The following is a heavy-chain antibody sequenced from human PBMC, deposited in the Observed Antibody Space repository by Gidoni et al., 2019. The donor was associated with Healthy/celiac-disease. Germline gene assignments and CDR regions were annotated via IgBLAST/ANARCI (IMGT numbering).Heavy chain of an antibody. Sequence: QVQLQQWGAGLLKPSETLSLTCAVYGGSFRGYYWSWIRQPPGKGLEWIGEINHSGSTNYNPSLKSRVTISVDTSKNQFSLKLSSVTAADTAVYYCARAAYSSSWYYWGQGTLVTVSS. CDR2: INHSGST. CDR1: GGSFRGYY. V-gene: IGHV4-34*01. CDR3: ARAAYSSSWYY. D-gene: IGHD6-13*01. J-gene: IGHJ4*02.